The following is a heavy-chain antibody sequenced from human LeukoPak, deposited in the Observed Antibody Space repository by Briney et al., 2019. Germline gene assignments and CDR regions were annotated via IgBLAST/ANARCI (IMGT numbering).Heavy chain of an antibody. Sequence: GGSLRLSCAASGFTFSSYEMNWVRQAPGKGLEWVSYISSSGSTIYYADSVKGRFTISRDNAKNSLYLQMNSLRAEDTAVYYCAREPINYSGGWSQVRYYGMDVWGKGTTVTVSS. V-gene: IGHV3-48*03. CDR1: GFTFSSYE. D-gene: IGHD6-19*01. J-gene: IGHJ6*04. CDR2: ISSSGSTI. CDR3: AREPINYSGGWSQVRYYGMDV.